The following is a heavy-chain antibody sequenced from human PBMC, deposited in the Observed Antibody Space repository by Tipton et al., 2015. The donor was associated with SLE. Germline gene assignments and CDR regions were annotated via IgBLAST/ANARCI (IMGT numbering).Heavy chain of an antibody. Sequence: LSCTVSGGSISSGNYYWSWIRQPAGKGLEWIGRMYTSGSAKYNPSLKSRVTISVDTSKDQFSLKMSSVTAADTAVYYCARSPGTGYFQHWGQGTLVTVFS. J-gene: IGHJ1*01. CDR2: MYTSGSA. V-gene: IGHV4-61*02. D-gene: IGHD1-14*01. CDR1: GGSISSGNYY. CDR3: ARSPGTGYFQH.